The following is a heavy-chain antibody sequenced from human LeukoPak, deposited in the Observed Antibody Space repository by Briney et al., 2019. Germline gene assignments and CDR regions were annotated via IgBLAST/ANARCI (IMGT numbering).Heavy chain of an antibody. CDR2: IYPADSDT. Sequence: GESLKISCKGSGYSFTHFRLGWVRQMPGKGLDGMGIIYPADSDTVYSPSFQGQVTISADKSISTAYLQWSSLKASDTAMYYCARYSVAGARYDAFDVWRQVTMVTVSS. CDR3: ARYSVAGARYDAFDV. J-gene: IGHJ3*01. CDR1: GYSFTHFR. D-gene: IGHD6-13*01. V-gene: IGHV5-51*01.